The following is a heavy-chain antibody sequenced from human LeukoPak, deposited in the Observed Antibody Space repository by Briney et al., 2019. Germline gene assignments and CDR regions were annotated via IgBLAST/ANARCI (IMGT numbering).Heavy chain of an antibody. CDR1: GGSFSAYY. CDR3: AGRLRGFYFDY. Sequence: SETLSLTCAVYGGSFSAYYWSWIRQPPGKGLEWIGEINHRGSTNYHPSLKSRVTISVDTSKNQFSLKLSSVTAGDTAVYYGAGRLRGFYFDYGGQGTLVTVSS. V-gene: IGHV4-34*01. CDR2: INHRGST. J-gene: IGHJ4*02. D-gene: IGHD3-16*01.